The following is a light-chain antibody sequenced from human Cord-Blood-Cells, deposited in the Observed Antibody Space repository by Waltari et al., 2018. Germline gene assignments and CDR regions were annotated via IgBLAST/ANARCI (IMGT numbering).Light chain of an antibody. V-gene: IGLV2-14*01. Sequence: QPALTQPASVSGSPGQSITISCTGTSSEVGGYNYVSWYQQHPGQAPKLMIYEVSNRPSGVSNRFSGSKSGNTASLTISGLQAEDEADYYCSSYTSSSTGVFGTGTKVTVL. J-gene: IGLJ1*01. CDR3: SSYTSSSTGV. CDR1: SSEVGGYNY. CDR2: EVS.